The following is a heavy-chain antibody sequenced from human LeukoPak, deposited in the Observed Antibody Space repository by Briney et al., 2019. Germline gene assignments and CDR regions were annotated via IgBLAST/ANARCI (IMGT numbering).Heavy chain of an antibody. CDR1: GGTFSSYT. Sequence: SVKVSCKASGGTFSSYTISWVRQAPGQGLEWMGRIIPILGIANYAQKLQGRVTITADKSTRTACMELSSVRSQDTPVYYSARVLYRASSYGAFDTWGQGTMVTVSS. CDR2: IIPILGIA. V-gene: IGHV1-69*02. CDR3: ARVLYRASSYGAFDT. J-gene: IGHJ3*02. D-gene: IGHD1-26*01.